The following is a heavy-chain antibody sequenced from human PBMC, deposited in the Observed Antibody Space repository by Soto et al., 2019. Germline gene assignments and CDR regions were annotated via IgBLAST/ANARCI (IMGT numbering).Heavy chain of an antibody. V-gene: IGHV1-46*01. CDR3: ARVGMVGATDAFDI. CDR2: INPSGGST. Sequence: ASVKVCCKASGYMFTSYYMHWVRQAPGQGLEWMGIINPSGGSTSYAQKFQARVTMTRDTSTSTVYMELSSLRSEDTAVYYCARVGMVGATDAFDIWGQGTMVTVSS. CDR1: GYMFTSYY. J-gene: IGHJ3*02. D-gene: IGHD1-26*01.